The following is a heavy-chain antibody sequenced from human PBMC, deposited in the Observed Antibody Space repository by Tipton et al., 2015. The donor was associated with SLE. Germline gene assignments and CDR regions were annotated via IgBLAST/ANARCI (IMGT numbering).Heavy chain of an antibody. CDR3: SRAKSWLPLDF. CDR2: ISYSGST. Sequence: TLSLTGTVSGGSISSSTYHWGWIRQPPGKRLEWIGSISYSGSTQYNASLKSRVTIFRDTSKNQFSLKLNSVIAADTAVYYCSRAKSWLPLDFWGLGTLVAVSS. CDR1: GGSISSSTYH. V-gene: IGHV4-39*07. J-gene: IGHJ4*02. D-gene: IGHD5-24*01.